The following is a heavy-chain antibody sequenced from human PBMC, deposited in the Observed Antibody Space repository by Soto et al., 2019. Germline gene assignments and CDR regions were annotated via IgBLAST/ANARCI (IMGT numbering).Heavy chain of an antibody. V-gene: IGHV4-59*01. CDR3: AREWGAAPHWGPFDP. CDR2: IYYSGST. CDR1: GGSISSYY. Sequence: SETLSLTCTVSGGSISSYYWSWIRQPPGKGLEWIGYIYYSGSTNYNPSLKSRVTISVDTSKNQFSLKLSSVTAADTAVYYCAREWGAAPHWGPFDPWGQGTLVTVSS. D-gene: IGHD7-27*01. J-gene: IGHJ5*02.